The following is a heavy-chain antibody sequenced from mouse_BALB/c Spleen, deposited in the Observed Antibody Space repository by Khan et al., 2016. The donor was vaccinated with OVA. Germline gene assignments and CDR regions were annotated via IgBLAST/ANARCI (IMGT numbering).Heavy chain of an antibody. Sequence: VQLKQSGAELVTPGASVRLSCKASGYTFTSYYLYWVKQRPGQGLEWIGDINPNNGGTNFNEKFKNKATLTVDKSSSTAYIQLNSLTSVDSAVYYCSRSGYGSFAYWGQGTLVTVSA. J-gene: IGHJ3*01. D-gene: IGHD2-2*01. CDR1: GYTFTSYY. CDR3: SRSGYGSFAY. V-gene: IGHV1S81*02. CDR2: INPNNGGT.